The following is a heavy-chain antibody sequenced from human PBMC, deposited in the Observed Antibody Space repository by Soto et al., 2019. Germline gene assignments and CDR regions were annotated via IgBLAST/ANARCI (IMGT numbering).Heavy chain of an antibody. Sequence: GGSLRLSCAASGVTFSNAWMSWVRQAPGKGLEWVGRIKSKTDGGTTDYAAPVKGRFTISRDDSKNTLYLQMNSLKTEDTAVYYCTTDGLLWFGELGLPCYWGQGTLVTVSS. D-gene: IGHD3-10*01. CDR3: TTDGLLWFGELGLPCY. J-gene: IGHJ4*02. V-gene: IGHV3-15*01. CDR1: GVTFSNAW. CDR2: IKSKTDGGTT.